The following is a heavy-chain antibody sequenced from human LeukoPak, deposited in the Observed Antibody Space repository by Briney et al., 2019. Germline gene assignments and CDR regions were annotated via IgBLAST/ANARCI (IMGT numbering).Heavy chain of an antibody. V-gene: IGHV1-8*01. CDR1: GYTFSSYD. CDR2: MNPNSGNT. Sequence: GASVKVSGNASGYTFSSYDINWVRQATGQGLEWMGWMNPNSGNTGYAQKFQGRVTMTRNTSISTAYMELSSLRSEDTAVYYCARQSYYDFWSGYFGEYNWFDPWGQGTLVTVSS. J-gene: IGHJ5*02. D-gene: IGHD3-3*01. CDR3: ARQSYYDFWSGYFGEYNWFDP.